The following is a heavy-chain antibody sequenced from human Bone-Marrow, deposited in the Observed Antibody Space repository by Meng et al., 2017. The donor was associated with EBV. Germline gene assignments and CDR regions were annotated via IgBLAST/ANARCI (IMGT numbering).Heavy chain of an antibody. D-gene: IGHD6-13*01. V-gene: IGHV4-4*02. J-gene: IGHJ4*02. CDR1: GGSISSSNW. CDR2: IYHSGST. Sequence: QVELQEWGPVLVKPSGTLSLTCAVSGGSISSSNWWSWVRHPPGKGLEWIGEIYHSGSTNYNPSLKSRVTISVDTSKNQFSLKLSSVTAADTAVYYCARGRGYSSPNFDYWGQGTLVTVSS. CDR3: ARGRGYSSPNFDY.